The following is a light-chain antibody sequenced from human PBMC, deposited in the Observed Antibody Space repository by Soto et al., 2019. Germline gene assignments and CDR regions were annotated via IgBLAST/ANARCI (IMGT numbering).Light chain of an antibody. V-gene: IGKV3-20*01. CDR1: QTINTEF. CDR3: QRYGSSPLYA. Sequence: EIVLTQSPGTRSLSPGERATFSCRTSQTINTEFLAWYQQRPGLAPRLLIHGTSNRATGIPDRFSGSGSGTDFTLTISALEPEDYAVYYCQRYGSSPLYAFGQGTKLEI. J-gene: IGKJ2*01. CDR2: GTS.